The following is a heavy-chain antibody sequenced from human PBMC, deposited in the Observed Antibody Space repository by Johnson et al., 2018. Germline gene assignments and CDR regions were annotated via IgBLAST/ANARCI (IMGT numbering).Heavy chain of an antibody. Sequence: VQLVESGGGLVKPGGSLRLSCAASGFTFSTYNMNWVRQSPGKGLERVSSISSGGGYVYYADPVKGRFTISRDNARNSLSLQMNSRRAEDTAVYYCAREPDDYGGFWGQGTLVTVSS. J-gene: IGHJ4*02. V-gene: IGHV3-21*01. CDR3: AREPDDYGGF. CDR1: GFTFSTYN. D-gene: IGHD4-17*01. CDR2: ISSGGGYV.